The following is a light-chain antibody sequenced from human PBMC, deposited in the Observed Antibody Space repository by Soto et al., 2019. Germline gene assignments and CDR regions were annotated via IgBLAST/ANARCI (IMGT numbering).Light chain of an antibody. Sequence: IVMTQSPATLSVSPGERATLSYRASQSVSSNLAWYQQKPAQAPRLLIYGVSTRDAGTPSRFSGSGSGTDFTLTISSVQSEDFAVYYCQQYNNWLQTFGQGTKVDIK. CDR3: QQYNNWLQT. CDR1: QSVSSN. V-gene: IGKV3-15*01. CDR2: GVS. J-gene: IGKJ1*01.